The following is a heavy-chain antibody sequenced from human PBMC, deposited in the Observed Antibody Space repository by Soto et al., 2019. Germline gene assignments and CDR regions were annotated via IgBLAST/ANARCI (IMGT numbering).Heavy chain of an antibody. CDR2: ISGSAGST. CDR1: GFTFSIYA. Sequence: EVQLLESGGGLVQPGGSLRLSCAASGFTFSIYAMSWVRQAPGKGLEWVSSISGSAGSTYYADSVKGRFTISRDNSKNTLYLQMNSLRAEDTAVYYCAKSSDIVAANFDYWGQGTLIIVSS. J-gene: IGHJ4*02. D-gene: IGHD5-12*01. CDR3: AKSSDIVAANFDY. V-gene: IGHV3-23*01.